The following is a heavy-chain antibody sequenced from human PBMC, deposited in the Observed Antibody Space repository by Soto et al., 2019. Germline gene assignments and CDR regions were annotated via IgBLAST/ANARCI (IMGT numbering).Heavy chain of an antibody. CDR3: AKGLSPSYYDILTGPDY. Sequence: EVRLLESGGGLVQTGGSLRLSCAASGFTFSSYAMNWVRQAPGKGLEWGSVISGSSSNTYYADSVRGRFTISRDNSKKILYLQMNSLGPEDTAVYYCAKGLSPSYYDILTGPDYWGQGTLVTVSS. CDR1: GFTFSSYA. V-gene: IGHV3-23*01. D-gene: IGHD3-9*01. CDR2: ISGSSSNT. J-gene: IGHJ4*02.